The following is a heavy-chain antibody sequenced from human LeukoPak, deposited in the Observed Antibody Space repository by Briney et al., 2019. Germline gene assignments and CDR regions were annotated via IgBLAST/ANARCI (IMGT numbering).Heavy chain of an antibody. D-gene: IGHD6-19*01. CDR2: IYTSGST. V-gene: IGHV4-61*02. Sequence: SETLSLTCTVSGGSISSDSYYWSWIRQPAGKGLGWIGRIYTSGSTNYNPSLKSRVTISVDTSKNQFSLKLSSVTAADTAVYYCAREARIAVAGTDYWGQGTLVTVSS. CDR1: GGSISSDSYY. CDR3: AREARIAVAGTDY. J-gene: IGHJ4*02.